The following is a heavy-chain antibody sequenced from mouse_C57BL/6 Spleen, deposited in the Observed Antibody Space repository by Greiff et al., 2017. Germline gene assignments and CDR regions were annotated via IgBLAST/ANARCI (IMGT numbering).Heavy chain of an antibody. J-gene: IGHJ4*01. CDR3: ARGRIYYDYGGAMDY. Sequence: VQLQQSVAELVRPGASVKLSCTASGFNIKNTYMHWVKQRPEQGLEWIGRIDPANGNTKYAPKFPGKATITADTASNTAYLQLSSLKSEDTAIYYWARGRIYYDYGGAMDYWGQGTSVTGSS. CDR2: IDPANGNT. V-gene: IGHV14-3*01. CDR1: GFNIKNTY. D-gene: IGHD2-4*01.